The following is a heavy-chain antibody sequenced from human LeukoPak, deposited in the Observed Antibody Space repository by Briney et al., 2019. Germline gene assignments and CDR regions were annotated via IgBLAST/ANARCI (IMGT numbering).Heavy chain of an antibody. CDR1: GGSISSSSYY. D-gene: IGHD2-21*01. Sequence: SETLSLTCTVSGGSISSSSYYWSWIRQPAGTGLEWIGRIYTTGSTNYNPSLKSRVTMSVDTPKNQFSLKLSSATAADTAVYYCAREGGGEVPTFDYWGQGTLVTVSS. CDR3: AREGGGEVPTFDY. J-gene: IGHJ4*02. CDR2: IYTTGST. V-gene: IGHV4-61*02.